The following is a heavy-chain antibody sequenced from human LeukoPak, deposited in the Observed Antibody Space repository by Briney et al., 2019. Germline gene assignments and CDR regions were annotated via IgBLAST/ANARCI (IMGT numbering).Heavy chain of an antibody. CDR3: ARESVTTSYYYYYMDV. CDR1: GGSISSYY. CDR2: IYTSGST. V-gene: IGHV4-4*07. Sequence: SETLSLTCTVSGGSISSYYWSWIRQPAGKGLEWIGRIYTSGSTNYNPSLKSRVTMSVDTSKNQFSLKLSFVTAADTAVYYCARESVTTSYYYYYMDVWGKGTTVTISS. J-gene: IGHJ6*03. D-gene: IGHD4-17*01.